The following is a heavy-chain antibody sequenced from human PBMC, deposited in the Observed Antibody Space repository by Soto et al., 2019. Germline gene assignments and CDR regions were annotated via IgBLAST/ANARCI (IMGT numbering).Heavy chain of an antibody. CDR3: ARVSHDYGDYGVDFQH. D-gene: IGHD4-17*01. J-gene: IGHJ1*01. Sequence: QVQLVQSGAEVKKPGASVKVSCKASGYTFTSYDINWVRQATGQGLEWMGWMNPNSGNTGYAQKFQGRVTMTRNTSISTAYMELSSLRSEDTAVYYCARVSHDYGDYGVDFQHWCQGTLVTVSS. CDR2: MNPNSGNT. V-gene: IGHV1-8*01. CDR1: GYTFTSYD.